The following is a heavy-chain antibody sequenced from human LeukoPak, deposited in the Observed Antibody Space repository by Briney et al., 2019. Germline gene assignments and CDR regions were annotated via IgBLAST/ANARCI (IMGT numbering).Heavy chain of an antibody. D-gene: IGHD6-13*01. J-gene: IGHJ4*02. CDR3: ARVYSSSWPFDY. Sequence: ASVKVSCKASGGTFSSYAISWVRQAPGQGLEWMGRIIPILGIANYAQKFQGRVTITADKSTSTAYMELSSLRSEDTAVYYCARVYSSSWPFDYWGQGTLVTVSS. CDR2: IIPILGIA. CDR1: GGTFSSYA. V-gene: IGHV1-69*04.